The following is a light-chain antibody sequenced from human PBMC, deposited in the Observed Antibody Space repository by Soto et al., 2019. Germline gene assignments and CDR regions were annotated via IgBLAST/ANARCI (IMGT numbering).Light chain of an antibody. Sequence: QSALTQPRSVSGSPGQSVTISCNGSSSDVGGSKFVSWYQHHPVKAPKLVIYDVTKRPSGVPDPFSGSKSGNTAPLTISGLQADHLADSYCCSYAGNSLWVFGGGTKLTVL. J-gene: IGLJ3*02. CDR1: SSDVGGSKF. CDR2: DVT. CDR3: CSYAGNSLWV. V-gene: IGLV2-11*01.